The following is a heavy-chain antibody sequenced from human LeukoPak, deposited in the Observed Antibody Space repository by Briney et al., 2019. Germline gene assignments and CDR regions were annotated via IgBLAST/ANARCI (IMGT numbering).Heavy chain of an antibody. CDR1: GYTFTGYY. Sequence: ASVKVPCKASGYTFTGYYMHWVRQAPGQGLEWMGWINPNSGGTNYAQKFQGRVTMTRDTSISTAYMEPSRLRSDDTAVYYCARERDIVVVPGALNWFDPWGQGTLVTVSS. J-gene: IGHJ5*02. CDR3: ARERDIVVVPGALNWFDP. D-gene: IGHD2-2*01. CDR2: INPNSGGT. V-gene: IGHV1-2*02.